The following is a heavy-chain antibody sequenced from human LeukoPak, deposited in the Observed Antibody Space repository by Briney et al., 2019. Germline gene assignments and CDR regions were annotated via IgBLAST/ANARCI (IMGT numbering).Heavy chain of an antibody. CDR3: ARRYSSGWLRLNWFDP. CDR2: IYHSGST. D-gene: IGHD6-19*01. V-gene: IGHV4-4*02. J-gene: IGHJ5*02. CDR1: GGSISSSNW. Sequence: PSGTLSLTCAVSGGSISSSNWWSWVRQPPGKGLEWIGEIYHSGSTNYNPSLKSRVTISVDTSKNQFSLKLSSVTAADTAVYYCARRYSSGWLRLNWFDPWGQGTLVTVSS.